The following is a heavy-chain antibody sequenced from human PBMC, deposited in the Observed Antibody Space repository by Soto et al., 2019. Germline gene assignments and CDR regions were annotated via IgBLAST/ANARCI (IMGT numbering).Heavy chain of an antibody. CDR1: GFTFSSYA. V-gene: IGHV3-23*01. CDR2: ISGSGGST. J-gene: IGHJ3*02. CDR3: AKDRGYYTSTGPDAFDI. D-gene: IGHD3-3*01. Sequence: GGSLRLSCAASGFTFSSYAMSWVRQAPGKGLEWVSAISGSGGSTYYADSVKGRFTISRDNSKNTLYLQMNSLRAEDTAVYYCAKDRGYYTSTGPDAFDIWGQGTMVTVSS.